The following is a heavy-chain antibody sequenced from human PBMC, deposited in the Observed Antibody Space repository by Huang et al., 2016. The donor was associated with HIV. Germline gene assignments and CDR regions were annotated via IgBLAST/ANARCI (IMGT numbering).Heavy chain of an antibody. D-gene: IGHD3-10*01. Sequence: QVQLQQWGAGLLKPSETLALTCAVYGESLGTYYWAWIRRPPGKGLQWIGEVNDGGDNNYNPSLESRVTISVDTSRNQVSLTLTSMTAADTATYYCARRFRVAATRKWFDPWGQGTLVIVSS. CDR1: GESLGTYY. J-gene: IGHJ5*02. V-gene: IGHV4-34*01. CDR3: ARRFRVAATRKWFDP. CDR2: VNDGGDN.